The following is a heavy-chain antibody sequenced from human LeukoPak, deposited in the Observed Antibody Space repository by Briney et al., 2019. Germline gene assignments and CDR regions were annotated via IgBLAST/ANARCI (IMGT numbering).Heavy chain of an antibody. V-gene: IGHV3-30*02. D-gene: IGHD4-17*01. CDR2: IRFDGSNK. CDR3: AKDIYHGDQNGPFDY. Sequence: PGGSLRLSCAASGFTFSSYGMHWVRQAPGKGLEWVAFIRFDGSNKYYADSVKGRFTISRDNSKNTLYLQMNSLRAEDTAVYYCAKDIYHGDQNGPFDYWGQGTLVTVSS. J-gene: IGHJ4*02. CDR1: GFTFSSYG.